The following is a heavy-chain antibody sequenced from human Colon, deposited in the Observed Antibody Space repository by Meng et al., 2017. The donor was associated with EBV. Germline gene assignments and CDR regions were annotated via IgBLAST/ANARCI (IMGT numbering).Heavy chain of an antibody. CDR1: GGPSRNVY. Sequence: LQHWGAGLLKPSGTLVRPCAVYGGPSRNVYWSWIRQPPGKGLEWIGEMNQSGSTNYNPSLKSRVTISVDASKNQFSLKLSSVTAADTAVYYCARAWGYCSSGSCRTGWGQGTLVTVSS. D-gene: IGHD2-15*01. CDR3: ARAWGYCSSGSCRTG. J-gene: IGHJ4*02. CDR2: MNQSGST. V-gene: IGHV4-34*01.